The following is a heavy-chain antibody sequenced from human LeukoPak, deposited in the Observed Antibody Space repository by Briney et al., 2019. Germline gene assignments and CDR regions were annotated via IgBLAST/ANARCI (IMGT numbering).Heavy chain of an antibody. J-gene: IGHJ4*02. CDR3: ARHRSSWSEFDY. Sequence: GESLKISCQGSEYSFTNYWIAWVRQMPGKGLEWMGIIYPGDSDTRYSPSFQGQVIISADKPISTAYLQWSSLKASDTAMYYCARHRSSWSEFDYWGQGTLVTVSS. D-gene: IGHD6-13*01. CDR2: IYPGDSDT. V-gene: IGHV5-51*01. CDR1: EYSFTNYW.